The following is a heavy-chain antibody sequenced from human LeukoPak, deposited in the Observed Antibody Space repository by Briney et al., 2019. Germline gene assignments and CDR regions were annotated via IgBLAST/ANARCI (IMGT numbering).Heavy chain of an antibody. CDR2: IYYSGST. V-gene: IGHV4-31*03. Sequence: SQTLSLTCTVSGGSISSGGYYWSWIRQHPGKGLERIGYIYYSGSTNYNPSLKNRVTISVDTSKNQFSLKLSSVTAADTAVYYCARGPTTLSRGRFDYWGQGTLVTVSS. J-gene: IGHJ4*02. CDR3: ARGPTTLSRGRFDY. D-gene: IGHD3-10*01. CDR1: GGSISSGGYY.